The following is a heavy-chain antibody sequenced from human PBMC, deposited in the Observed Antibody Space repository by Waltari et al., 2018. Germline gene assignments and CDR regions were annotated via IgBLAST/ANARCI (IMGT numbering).Heavy chain of an antibody. CDR3: AKSLGDTYGRYPMDY. J-gene: IGHJ4*02. V-gene: IGHV3-23*01. CDR2: IRGSGGDT. Sequence: EVQLLESGGGLVQPGGSLRLSCAASGFTFSGYTMTWVRQAPGKGLGWVSTIRGSGGDTYYADSVKGRFTISRDNSRNTLYLQMNTLRAGDTAVYYCAKSLGDTYGRYPMDYWGQGTLVTVSS. CDR1: GFTFSGYT. D-gene: IGHD3-10*01.